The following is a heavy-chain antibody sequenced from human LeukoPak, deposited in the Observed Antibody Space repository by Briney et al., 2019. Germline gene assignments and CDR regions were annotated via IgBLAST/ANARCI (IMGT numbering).Heavy chain of an antibody. CDR3: ARGGGDFWSGYYPHYYYGLDV. J-gene: IGHJ6*02. Sequence: ASVKVSCKASGYTFTSYAISWVRQAPGQGLEWMGWISAYNGNANYAQKFQGRVTMTTDTSTSTAYMELRSLRSDDSAVCYCARGGGDFWSGYYPHYYYGLDVWGQGTTVTVSS. D-gene: IGHD3-3*01. CDR2: ISAYNGNA. CDR1: GYTFTSYA. V-gene: IGHV1-18*01.